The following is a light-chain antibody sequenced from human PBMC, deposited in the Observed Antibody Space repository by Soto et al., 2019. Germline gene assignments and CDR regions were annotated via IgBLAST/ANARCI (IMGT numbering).Light chain of an antibody. CDR1: QGIDNW. V-gene: IGKV1D-12*01. Sequence: DLPMTQSPSSVSASVGDRVTITCRASQGIDNWLAWYQQKPGTAPKLLIYSASSLQSGVPSRFSGSGYGTDFTLTINNLQPEDFATYFCQQADSFPRTFGQGTRV. J-gene: IGKJ1*01. CDR2: SAS. CDR3: QQADSFPRT.